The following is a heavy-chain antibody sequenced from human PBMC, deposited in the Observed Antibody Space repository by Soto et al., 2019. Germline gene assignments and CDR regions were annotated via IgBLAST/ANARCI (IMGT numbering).Heavy chain of an antibody. CDR2: IYSGGST. Sequence: GGSLRLSCAASGFTVSSNYMSWVRQAPGKGLEWVSVIYSGGSTYYADSVKGRFTISRHNSKNTLYLQMNSLRAEDTAVYYCARHGDYWGPLLRFAFDIWGQGTMVTVSS. CDR3: ARHGDYWGPLLRFAFDI. D-gene: IGHD4-17*01. V-gene: IGHV3-53*04. CDR1: GFTVSSNY. J-gene: IGHJ3*02.